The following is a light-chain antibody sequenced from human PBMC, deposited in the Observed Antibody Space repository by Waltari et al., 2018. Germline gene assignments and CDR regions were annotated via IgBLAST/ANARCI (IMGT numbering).Light chain of an antibody. CDR1: QGINTY. CDR2: FAS. CDR3: QHVDTYPIT. J-gene: IGKJ5*01. V-gene: IGKV1-9*01. Sequence: VGDRVTITCRASQGINTYLAWYQQKPGKAPKLLIYFASTLQSGVPSTFSGSGSGTDFTLTISSLQPEDSATYYCQHVDTYPITFGQGTRLEIK.